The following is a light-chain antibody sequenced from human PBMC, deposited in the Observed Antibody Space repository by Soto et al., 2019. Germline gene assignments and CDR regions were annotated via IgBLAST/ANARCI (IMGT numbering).Light chain of an antibody. Sequence: EIVLTQSPGTLSLSPGDRVTLSCRASQSVSSNYLAWYQQKPGQAPRLLIYATSSRATGIPDRFSGSGSGTDFTLTISRLEPEHFAMYYCQQYGDYNSPRYSFGQGTRLEI. V-gene: IGKV3-20*01. J-gene: IGKJ2*03. CDR3: QQYGDYNSPRYS. CDR1: QSVSSNY. CDR2: ATS.